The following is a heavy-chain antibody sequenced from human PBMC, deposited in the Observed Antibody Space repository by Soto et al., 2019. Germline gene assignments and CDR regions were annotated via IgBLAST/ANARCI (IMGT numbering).Heavy chain of an antibody. V-gene: IGHV3-23*04. Sequence: EVQLVESGGGLVQPGRSLRLSCAASGFTFDDYAMHWVRQAPGKGLEWVSAISGSGGSTYYADSVKGRFTISRDNSKNTLYLQMNSLRAEDTAVYYCAKPPNYYDSSGYYPSDAFDIWGQGTMVTVSS. CDR3: AKPPNYYDSSGYYPSDAFDI. CDR1: GFTFDDYA. J-gene: IGHJ3*02. CDR2: ISGSGGST. D-gene: IGHD3-22*01.